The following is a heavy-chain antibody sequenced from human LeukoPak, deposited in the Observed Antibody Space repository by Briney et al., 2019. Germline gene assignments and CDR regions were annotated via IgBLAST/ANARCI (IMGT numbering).Heavy chain of an antibody. D-gene: IGHD3-10*01. Sequence: GGSLRLSCAASGFTFSGSAMHWVRQASGKGLEWVGRIRSKANSYATAYAASVKGRFTISRDDSKNTAYLQMSSLKTEDTAVYYCTSPGGSRDYWGQGTLVTVSS. V-gene: IGHV3-73*01. J-gene: IGHJ4*02. CDR2: IRSKANSYAT. CDR3: TSPGGSRDY. CDR1: GFTFSGSA.